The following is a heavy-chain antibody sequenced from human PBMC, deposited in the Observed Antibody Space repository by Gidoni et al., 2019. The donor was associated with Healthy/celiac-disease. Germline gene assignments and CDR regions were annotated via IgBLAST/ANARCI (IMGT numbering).Heavy chain of an antibody. Sequence: QVQLVESGGGVVQPGRSLRLSCAASGFTFSSYGMHWVRQAPGKGLEWVAVISYDGSNKYYADSVKGRFTISRDNSKNTLYLQMNSLRAEDTAVYYCAKEAVWDWYFDLWGRGTLVTVSS. CDR3: AKEAVWDWYFDL. CDR2: ISYDGSNK. V-gene: IGHV3-30*18. D-gene: IGHD7-27*01. CDR1: GFTFSSYG. J-gene: IGHJ2*01.